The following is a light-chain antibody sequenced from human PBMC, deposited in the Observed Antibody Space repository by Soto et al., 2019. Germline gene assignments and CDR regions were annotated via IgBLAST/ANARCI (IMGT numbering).Light chain of an antibody. CDR2: DAS. CDR1: QRISYL. V-gene: IGKV1-5*01. CDR3: QQYDKSPPPIS. J-gene: IGKJ5*01. Sequence: DIQMTQSPSTLSASVGDRVTITCRASQRISYLLAWYQQKPGKDPKVLIYDASSLESGVPSRFSGSGSGTEFTLPVSSLQPDDFATYSCQQYDKSPPPISFGQRTRLETK.